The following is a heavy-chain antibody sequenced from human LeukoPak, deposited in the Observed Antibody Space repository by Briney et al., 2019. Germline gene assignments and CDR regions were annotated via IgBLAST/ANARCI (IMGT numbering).Heavy chain of an antibody. CDR2: IYYSGST. CDR3: AVYASSWYYFDG. J-gene: IGHJ4*02. D-gene: IGHD6-13*01. Sequence: SDTLSLTCTLSGRSNSSSSYYWGSIRQSPGKGLEWIGSIYYSGSTYYKPSLKSRATISFDTSKNQFSRKLISVTAAETAVYYCAVYASSWYYFDGWGQGTLVTVS. V-gene: IGHV4-39*01. CDR1: GRSNSSSSYY.